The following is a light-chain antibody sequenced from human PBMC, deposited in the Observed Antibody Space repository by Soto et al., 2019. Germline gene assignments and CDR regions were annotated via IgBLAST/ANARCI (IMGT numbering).Light chain of an antibody. J-gene: IGKJ1*01. V-gene: IGKV1-5*03. Sequence: EIQMTQSPSTLSASVGDRVTITCRASQSISSWLAWYQQKPGKAPKLLIYQASSFESGVPSRFSDSGSGTEFTLTISSLQPDDFATYYCQQYSSYSTFGHGTNVEIK. CDR1: QSISSW. CDR3: QQYSSYST. CDR2: QAS.